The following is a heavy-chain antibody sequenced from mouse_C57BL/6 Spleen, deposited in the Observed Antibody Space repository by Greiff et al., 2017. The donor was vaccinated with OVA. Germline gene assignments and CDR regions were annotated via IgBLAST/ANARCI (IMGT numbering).Heavy chain of an antibody. CDR1: GYTFTSYW. V-gene: IGHV1-52*01. CDR2: IDPSDSET. CDR3: ARGDGSSPYYAMDY. D-gene: IGHD1-1*01. Sequence: QVHVKQPGAELVRPGSSVKLSCKASGYTFTSYWMHWVKQRPIQGLEWIGNIDPSDSETHYNQKFKDKATLTVDKSSSTAYMQLSSLTSEDSAVYYCARGDGSSPYYAMDYWGQGTSVTVSS. J-gene: IGHJ4*01.